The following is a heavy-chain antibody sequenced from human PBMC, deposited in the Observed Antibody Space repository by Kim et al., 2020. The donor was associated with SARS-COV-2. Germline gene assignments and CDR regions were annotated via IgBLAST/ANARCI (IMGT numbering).Heavy chain of an antibody. J-gene: IGHJ6*02. Sequence: GGSLRLSCAASGFTFSSYSMNWVRQAPGKGLEWVSSISSSSSYIYYADSVKGRFTISRDNAKNSLYLQMNSLRAEDTAVYYCAGDLSEGIYYYYYGMDVWGQGTTVTVSS. CDR3: AGDLSEGIYYYYYGMDV. V-gene: IGHV3-21*01. D-gene: IGHD3-16*02. CDR2: ISSSSSYI. CDR1: GFTFSSYS.